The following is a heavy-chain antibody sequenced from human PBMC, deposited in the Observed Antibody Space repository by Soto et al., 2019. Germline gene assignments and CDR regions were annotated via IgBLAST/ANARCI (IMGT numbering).Heavy chain of an antibody. J-gene: IGHJ4*02. CDR3: ARQIYDSDTGPNFKYYFDS. CDR1: GYSFAGYW. D-gene: IGHD3-22*01. V-gene: IGHV5-10-1*01. Sequence: VESLNTSCKVSGYSFAGYWITWVLQKPGKGLEWMGRIDPSDSQTYYSPSFRGHVTISVTKSITTVFLQWSSLRASDTAMYYCARQIYDSDTGPNFKYYFDSWGQGTPVTVSS. CDR2: IDPSDSQT.